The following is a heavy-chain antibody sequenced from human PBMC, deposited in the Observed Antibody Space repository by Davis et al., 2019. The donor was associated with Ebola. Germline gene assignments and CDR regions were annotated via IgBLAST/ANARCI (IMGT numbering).Heavy chain of an antibody. J-gene: IGHJ6*04. CDR3: ARPIAAAGVLDYYYGMDV. D-gene: IGHD6-13*01. V-gene: IGHV3-48*02. Sequence: GESLKISCAASGFTFSSYSMNWVRQAPGKGLEWVSYISSSSSTIYYADSVKGRFTISRDNAKNSLDLQMNSLRDEDTAVYYCARPIAAAGVLDYYYGMDVWGKGTTVTVSS. CDR2: ISSSSSTI. CDR1: GFTFSSYS.